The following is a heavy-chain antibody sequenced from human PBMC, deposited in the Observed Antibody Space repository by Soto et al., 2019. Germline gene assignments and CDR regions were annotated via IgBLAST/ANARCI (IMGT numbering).Heavy chain of an antibody. CDR3: ARDQGYGDYEFDY. V-gene: IGHV3-30-3*01. CDR2: VSYDGSNK. J-gene: IGHJ4*02. D-gene: IGHD4-17*01. CDR1: GFTFSSYA. Sequence: QVQLVESGGGVVQPGRSLRLSCAASGFTFSSYAMHWVRQAPGKGLEWVAVVSYDGSNKYYADSVKGRFTISRDNSKNTLYLQMNSLRAEDTAVYYCARDQGYGDYEFDYWGQGTLVTVSS.